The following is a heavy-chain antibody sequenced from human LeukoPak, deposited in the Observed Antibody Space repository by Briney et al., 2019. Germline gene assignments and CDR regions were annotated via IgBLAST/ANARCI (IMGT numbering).Heavy chain of an antibody. CDR2: IYNSGST. CDR1: GGSISSYY. Sequence: SETLSLTCTVSGGSISSYYWSWIRQPAGKGLEWIGRIYNSGSTYYNASLESRVTISVDTSKNQFSLKLSSVTAADTAVYYCARAYSSSWYFNWFDPWGQGTLVTVSS. V-gene: IGHV4-4*07. CDR3: ARAYSSSWYFNWFDP. J-gene: IGHJ5*02. D-gene: IGHD6-13*01.